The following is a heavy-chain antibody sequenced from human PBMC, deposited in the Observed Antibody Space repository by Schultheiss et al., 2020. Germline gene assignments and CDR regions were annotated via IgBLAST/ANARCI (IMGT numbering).Heavy chain of an antibody. Sequence: SETLSLTCTVSGGSISSYYWSWIRQPPGKGLEWIGEINHSGSTNYNPSLKSRVTISVDTSKNQFSLKLSSVTAADTAVYYCARQLSDILTGYYNWFDPWGQGTLVTVSS. V-gene: IGHV4-34*01. CDR1: GGSISSYY. CDR3: ARQLSDILTGYYNWFDP. CDR2: INHSGST. D-gene: IGHD3-9*01. J-gene: IGHJ5*02.